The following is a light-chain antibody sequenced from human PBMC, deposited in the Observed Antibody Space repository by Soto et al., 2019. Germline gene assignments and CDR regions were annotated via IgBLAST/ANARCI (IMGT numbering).Light chain of an antibody. CDR2: DAS. CDR3: QQYNNWPYT. V-gene: IGKV3-15*01. CDR1: QSVATN. Sequence: EIVMTQSPGTLSVSPGERAALSSRASQSVATNFAWYQQKPGQAPRLLIYDASTRAAGIPVRFSGSGSGTEFTLTISSLQSEDFAVYYCQQYNNWPYTFGLGTKLEIK. J-gene: IGKJ2*01.